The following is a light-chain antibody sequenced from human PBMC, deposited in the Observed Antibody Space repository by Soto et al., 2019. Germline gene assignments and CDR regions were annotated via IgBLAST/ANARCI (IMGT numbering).Light chain of an antibody. V-gene: IGKV2-30*01. CDR1: QGLVYSDGKTF. CDR2: QVS. J-gene: IGKJ1*01. Sequence: DVVVTQSPLSLSVTLGQPASISCRSSQGLVYSDGKTFLNWFHQRPGQSPRRLIYQVSNRDSGVPDRFSGSGSGTDYTLTISGVEAEDVGIYYCVQGTHWPWTFGQGTKVEIK. CDR3: VQGTHWPWT.